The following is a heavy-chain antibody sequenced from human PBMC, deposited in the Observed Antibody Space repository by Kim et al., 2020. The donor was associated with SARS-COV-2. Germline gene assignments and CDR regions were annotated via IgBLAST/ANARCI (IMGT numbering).Heavy chain of an antibody. CDR3: ARDPSGGRVGATGLVGY. J-gene: IGHJ4*02. D-gene: IGHD1-26*01. CDR1: GYTFTGYY. Sequence: ASVKVSCKASGYTFTGYYMHWVRQAPGQGLEWMGWINPNSGGTNYAQKFQGRVTMTRDTSISTAYMELSRLRSDDTAVYYCARDPSGGRVGATGLVGYWGQGTLVTVSS. V-gene: IGHV1-2*02. CDR2: INPNSGGT.